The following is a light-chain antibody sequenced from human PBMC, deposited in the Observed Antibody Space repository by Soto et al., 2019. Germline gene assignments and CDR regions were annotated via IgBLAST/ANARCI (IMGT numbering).Light chain of an antibody. Sequence: EIVMTQSPATLSVSPGERATLSCRASQSVSSNLAWYQQKPGQAPRLLIYGASTRATGIPARFSGSGSGTGFTLTISSLQSEDFGVYYCQQDNNWPPWTFGQGTKVEIK. CDR2: GAS. J-gene: IGKJ1*01. CDR1: QSVSSN. CDR3: QQDNNWPPWT. V-gene: IGKV3-15*01.